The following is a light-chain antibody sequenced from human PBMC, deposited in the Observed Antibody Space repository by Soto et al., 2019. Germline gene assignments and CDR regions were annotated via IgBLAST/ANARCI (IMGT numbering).Light chain of an antibody. Sequence: EIVMTQSPATLSVSPGERATLSCRASQSVSSNLAWYQQKPGQAPRLLIYGASTRATGIPARFSGSGSATEFTLPISSLQSEDFAVYYCQQYNNWPPWTFGQGTKVDIK. CDR2: GAS. V-gene: IGKV3-15*01. CDR3: QQYNNWPPWT. J-gene: IGKJ1*01. CDR1: QSVSSN.